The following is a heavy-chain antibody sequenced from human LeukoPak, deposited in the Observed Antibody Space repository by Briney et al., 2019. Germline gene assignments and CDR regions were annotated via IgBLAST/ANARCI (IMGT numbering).Heavy chain of an antibody. J-gene: IGHJ4*02. V-gene: IGHV4-59*01. CDR3: ARAGGGSFDS. D-gene: IGHD3-16*01. CDR2: IYYSGST. CDR1: GGSISSYY. Sequence: PSETLSLTCTVSGGSISSYYWNWIRQPPGKGLEWIGYIYYSGSTNNNPSLKSRVTISVDTSKNQFSLKLSSVTAADTAVYYCARAGGGSFDSWGQGTLVTVSS.